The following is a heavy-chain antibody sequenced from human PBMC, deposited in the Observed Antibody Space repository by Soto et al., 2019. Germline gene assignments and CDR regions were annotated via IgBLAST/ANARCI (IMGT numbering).Heavy chain of an antibody. V-gene: IGHV3-11*01. Sequence: GGSLRLSCAASGFTFSDYYMSWIRQAPGKGLEWVSYISSSGSTIYYADSVKGRFTISRDNAKNSLYLQMNSLRAEDTAVYYCARGGQYCSGGSCYYLYYYMDVWGKGTTVTVSS. CDR3: ARGGQYCSGGSCYYLYYYMDV. J-gene: IGHJ6*03. CDR2: ISSSGSTI. CDR1: GFTFSDYY. D-gene: IGHD2-15*01.